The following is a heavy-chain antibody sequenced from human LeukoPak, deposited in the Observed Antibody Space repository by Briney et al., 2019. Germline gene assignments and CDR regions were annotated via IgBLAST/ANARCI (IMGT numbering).Heavy chain of an antibody. D-gene: IGHD2-8*01. V-gene: IGHV3-30*18. CDR1: GFTFSSYG. CDR2: ISYDRSNK. J-gene: IGHJ4*02. Sequence: PGGSLRLSCAASGFTFSSYGMHWVRQAPGKGLEWVAVISYDRSNKYYADSVKGRFTISRDNSKNTLNLQMNSLRAEDTAVYYCAKDLFYCTNGVCLDYWGQGTLVTVSS. CDR3: AKDLFYCTNGVCLDY.